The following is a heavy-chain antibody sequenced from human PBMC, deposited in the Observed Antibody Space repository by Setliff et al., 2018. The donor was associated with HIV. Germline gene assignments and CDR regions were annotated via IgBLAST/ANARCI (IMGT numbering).Heavy chain of an antibody. Sequence: ASVKVSCKASGCTFTDYYMHWVKQAPGKGPEWMGRVDPEDGETIYAEKFQGRVTITADTSTDTAYMELSSLRSEDTAVYYCATELFIGVAGHTPTFDYWGQGTLVTVSS. D-gene: IGHD6-19*01. V-gene: IGHV1-69-2*01. CDR1: GCTFTDYY. CDR2: VDPEDGET. CDR3: ATELFIGVAGHTPTFDY. J-gene: IGHJ4*02.